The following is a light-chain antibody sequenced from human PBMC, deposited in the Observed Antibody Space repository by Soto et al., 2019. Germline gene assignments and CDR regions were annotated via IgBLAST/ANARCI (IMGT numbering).Light chain of an antibody. CDR3: QYYGSSPPLT. Sequence: EIVLTQSPCTLSLSPGERATLSCRASESVSSNYLAWYQQNLGQAPRLLIYGASSRAAGIPDRFSGSGSGTDFTLTISRLEPEDFAVYYCQYYGSSPPLTFGGGTKVEIK. V-gene: IGKV3-20*01. J-gene: IGKJ4*01. CDR2: GAS. CDR1: ESVSSNY.